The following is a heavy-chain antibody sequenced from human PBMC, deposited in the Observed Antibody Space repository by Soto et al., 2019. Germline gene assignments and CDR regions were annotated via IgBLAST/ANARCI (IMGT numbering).Heavy chain of an antibody. V-gene: IGHV4-59*12. CDR1: GGSISNYY. D-gene: IGHD5-12*01. Sequence: SSETLSLTCSVSGGSISNYYWSWIRQSPGKGLEWIGYIYYNGNTHYNPSLRSRVTMSVDTSKNQFSLKLSSVTAADTAVYYCARVSVATNDYWGQGTLVTVSS. CDR2: IYYNGNT. J-gene: IGHJ4*02. CDR3: ARVSVATNDY.